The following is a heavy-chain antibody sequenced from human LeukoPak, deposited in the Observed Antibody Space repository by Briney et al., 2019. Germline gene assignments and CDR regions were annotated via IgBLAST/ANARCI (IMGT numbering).Heavy chain of an antibody. J-gene: IGHJ5*02. CDR3: ASGSWSRRFAP. V-gene: IGHV4-34*01. CDR2: MNDSGRT. Sequence: PSETLSLTCAVYDESLNGYYWSWNRQPPGKGLEWIGEMNDSGRTTYNPSLESRATISAERSKNQFSLKLTSVTAADTAVYYCASGSWSRRFAPWAREPWSPSPQ. D-gene: IGHD1-14*01. CDR1: DESLNGYY.